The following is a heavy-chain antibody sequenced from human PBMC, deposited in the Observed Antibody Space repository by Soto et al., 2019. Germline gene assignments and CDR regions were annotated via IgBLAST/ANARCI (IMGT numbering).Heavy chain of an antibody. J-gene: IGHJ4*02. CDR1: GYTLTELS. Sequence: ASVKVSCKVSGYTLTELSMHWVRQAPGKGLEWMGGFDPEDGETIYAQKFQGRVTMTEDTSTDTAYMELSSLISEDTAVYYCATLGAGDTIFGVVPGSEFDYWGQGTLVTVSS. CDR2: FDPEDGET. D-gene: IGHD3-3*01. V-gene: IGHV1-24*01. CDR3: ATLGAGDTIFGVVPGSEFDY.